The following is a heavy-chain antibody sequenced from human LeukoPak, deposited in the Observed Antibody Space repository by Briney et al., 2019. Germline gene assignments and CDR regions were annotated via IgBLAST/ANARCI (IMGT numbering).Heavy chain of an antibody. J-gene: IGHJ3*01. D-gene: IGHD3-10*01. CDR1: GFIFSDYW. Sequence: GGSLRLSCAASGFIFSDYWMNWVRQAPGKGLEWVASINYDGSQRYYVDSVKGRFTISRDHAKNSLSLQLSSLRVDDTAVYYCARGSQNAFDFWGQGTMVTVSS. CDR3: ARGSQNAFDF. CDR2: INYDGSQR. V-gene: IGHV3-7*01.